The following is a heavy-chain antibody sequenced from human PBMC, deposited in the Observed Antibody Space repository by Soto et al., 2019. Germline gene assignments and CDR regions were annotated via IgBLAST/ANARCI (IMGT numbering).Heavy chain of an antibody. CDR2: IIPIFGTA. CDR1: GGTFSSYA. D-gene: IGHD2-21*02. CDR3: ARLVYCGGDCSNPIDY. V-gene: IGHV1-69*12. J-gene: IGHJ4*02. Sequence: QVQLVQSGAEVKKPGSSVKVSCKASGGTFSSYAISWVRQAPGQGLEWMGGIIPIFGTANYAQKFQGRVTITADESTSTAYMELSSLRSEDTAVYYCARLVYCGGDCSNPIDYWGQGTLVTVSS.